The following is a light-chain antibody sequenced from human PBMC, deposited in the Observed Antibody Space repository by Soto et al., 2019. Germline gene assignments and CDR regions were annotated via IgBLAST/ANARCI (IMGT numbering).Light chain of an antibody. CDR2: EVS. J-gene: IGLJ1*01. V-gene: IGLV2-14*01. CDR3: SSYTSISTLYV. CDR1: NSDVGGYNY. Sequence: QSVLTQPASVSGSPGQSITISCTGTNSDVGGYNYVSWYQQHPGKAPELMIYEVSHRPSGVSNRFSGSKSDNTASLTISGLQAEDEDDYYCSSYTSISTLYVFGTGTKVTV.